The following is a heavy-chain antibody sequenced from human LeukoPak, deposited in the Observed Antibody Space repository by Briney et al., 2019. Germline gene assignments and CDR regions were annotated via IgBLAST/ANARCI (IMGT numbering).Heavy chain of an antibody. D-gene: IGHD3-3*01. CDR2: IIPIFGTA. CDR1: GGTFSSYA. CDR3: ARAVRFLEGWGGSWFDP. J-gene: IGHJ5*02. V-gene: IGHV1-69*05. Sequence: SVEVSCKASGGTFSSYAISWVRQAPGQGLEWMGGIIPIFGTANYAQKFQGRVTITTDESTSTAYMELSSLRSEDTAVYYCARAVRFLEGWGGSWFDPWGQGTLVTVSS.